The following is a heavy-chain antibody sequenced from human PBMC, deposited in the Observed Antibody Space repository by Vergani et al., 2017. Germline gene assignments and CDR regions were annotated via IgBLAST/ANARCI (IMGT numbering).Heavy chain of an antibody. V-gene: IGHV1-8*01. Sequence: QVQLVQSGAEVRKPGASVKVSRKASGYTFIHYDISWVRQASGQGLEWMGWMSPNSGNTGYAQKFQGRITMTRDTSISTAFMELSSLTSDDTAVYYCVGGSSSTFDFWGQGTLVTVSS. CDR2: MSPNSGNT. CDR3: VGGSSSTFDF. J-gene: IGHJ4*02. D-gene: IGHD6-6*01. CDR1: GYTFIHYD.